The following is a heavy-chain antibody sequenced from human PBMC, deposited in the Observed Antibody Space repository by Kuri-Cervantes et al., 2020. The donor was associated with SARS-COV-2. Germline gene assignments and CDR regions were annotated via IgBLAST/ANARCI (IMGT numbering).Heavy chain of an antibody. CDR2: INPSGGST. Sequence: ASVKVSCKASGYTFTSYYMHWVRQAPGQGLEWMGIINPSGGSTSYAQKFQGRVTITRDTSASTAYMELSSLRSEDTAVYYCASGYSYGHTPDYYYYGMDVWGQGTTVTVSS. CDR1: GYTFTSYY. J-gene: IGHJ6*02. D-gene: IGHD5-18*01. V-gene: IGHV1-46*01. CDR3: ASGYSYGHTPDYYYYGMDV.